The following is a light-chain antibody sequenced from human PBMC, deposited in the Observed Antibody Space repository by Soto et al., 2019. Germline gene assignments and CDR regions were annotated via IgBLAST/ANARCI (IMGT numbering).Light chain of an antibody. CDR2: GAS. J-gene: IGKJ1*01. V-gene: IGKV3-15*01. CDR3: QQYNNWLTRT. Sequence: EIVMTQSPVTLSVSPGERATLSCRASQSVSSNLAWYQQQPGQAPRLLIYGASTRATGIPARFSGSGSGTEFTLTISSLQSEDFEVYYCQQYNNWLTRTFGQGTKVEIK. CDR1: QSVSSN.